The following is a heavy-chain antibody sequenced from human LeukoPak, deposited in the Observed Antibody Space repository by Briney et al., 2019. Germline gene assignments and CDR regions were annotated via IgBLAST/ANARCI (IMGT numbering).Heavy chain of an antibody. CDR1: GFTFSSYG. J-gene: IGHJ4*02. Sequence: PGGSLRLSCAASGFTFSSYGMHWVRQAPGKGLEWVAFIRYDGSNKYYADSVKGRFTISRDNSKNTLYLQMNSLRAEDTAVYYCAKGGRGPKGGFDYFDYWGQGTLVTVSS. D-gene: IGHD3-16*01. CDR3: AKGGRGPKGGFDYFDY. V-gene: IGHV3-30*02. CDR2: IRYDGSNK.